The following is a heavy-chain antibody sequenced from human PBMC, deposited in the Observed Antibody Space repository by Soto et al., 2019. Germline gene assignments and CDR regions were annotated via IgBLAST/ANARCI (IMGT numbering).Heavy chain of an antibody. J-gene: IGHJ4*02. CDR2: IYYSGST. Sequence: QVQLQESGPGLVKPSQTLSLTCTVSGGSISSGGYYWSWIRQHPGKGLEWIGYIYYSGSTYYNPSLKSRVTISLDTSKNQFSLKLSSVTAADTAVYYCARSRFLEWLRFDCWGQGTLVTVSS. CDR1: GGSISSGGYY. CDR3: ARSRFLEWLRFDC. D-gene: IGHD3-3*01. V-gene: IGHV4-31*03.